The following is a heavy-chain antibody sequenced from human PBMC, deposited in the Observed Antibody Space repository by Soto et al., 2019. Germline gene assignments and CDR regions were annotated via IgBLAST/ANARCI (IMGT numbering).Heavy chain of an antibody. CDR1: GYTFRNFG. CDR3: ARDNSYFDY. J-gene: IGHJ4*02. V-gene: IGHV1-18*01. Sequence: QIQLLQSGAEVKKPGASVKVTCKASGYTFRNFGISWVRQAPGQGLEWMGWISAYNANANYAKKFQGRLTMTADTSTSTAYMELRSLRSDDTAVYYCARDNSYFDYWGQVTLVTVSS. CDR2: ISAYNANA.